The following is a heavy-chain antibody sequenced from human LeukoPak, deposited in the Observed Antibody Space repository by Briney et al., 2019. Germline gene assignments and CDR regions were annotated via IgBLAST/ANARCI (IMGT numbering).Heavy chain of an antibody. CDR3: ARAAGYYYDSSGYYYYDY. CDR2: IYYSGST. CDR1: GGSISSYY. J-gene: IGHJ4*02. D-gene: IGHD3-22*01. Sequence: SETLSLTCTVSGGSISSYYWSWIRQPPGKGLEWIGYIYYSGSTNYNPSLKSRVTISVDTSKNQFSLKLSCVTAADAAVYYCARAAGYYYDSSGYYYYDYWGQGTLVTVSS. V-gene: IGHV4-59*01.